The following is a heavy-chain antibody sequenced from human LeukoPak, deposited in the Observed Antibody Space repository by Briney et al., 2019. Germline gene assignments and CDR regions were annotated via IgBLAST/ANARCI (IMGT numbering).Heavy chain of an antibody. CDR3: ASVGYGDYV. CDR2: ISYSGST. Sequence: SETLSLTCTVSGGSISNYYWSWIRQPPGKGLEWIGYISYSGSTNYNPSLKSRVTISVDTSKNQFSLKLSSVTAADTAVYYCASVGYGDYVWGQGTLVTVSS. V-gene: IGHV4-59*01. D-gene: IGHD4-17*01. CDR1: GGSISNYY. J-gene: IGHJ4*02.